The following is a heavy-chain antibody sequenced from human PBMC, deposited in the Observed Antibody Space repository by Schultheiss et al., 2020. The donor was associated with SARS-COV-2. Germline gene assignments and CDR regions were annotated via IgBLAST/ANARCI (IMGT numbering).Heavy chain of an antibody. CDR2: IYYSGST. J-gene: IGHJ4*02. CDR1: GGSISSGDYY. CDR3: AREYYYGSGSQTSAVSY. V-gene: IGHV4-30-4*01. Sequence: SCTVSGGSISSGDYYWSWIRQPPGKGLEWIGYIYYSGSTYYNPSLKSRVTISVDTSKNQFSLKLTSVTAADTAVYYCAREYYYGSGSQTSAVSYWGQGTLVTVSS. D-gene: IGHD3-10*01.